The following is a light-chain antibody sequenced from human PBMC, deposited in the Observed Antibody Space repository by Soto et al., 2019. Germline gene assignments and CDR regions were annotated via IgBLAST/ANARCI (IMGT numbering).Light chain of an antibody. J-gene: IGLJ2*01. V-gene: IGLV2-11*01. CDR3: CSYAGNFILI. Sequence: QSALTQPRSVSGSPGQSVTISCTGTRNDVGGYNYISWYQQHPGKAPKLMIYDVSKRPSGVPDRFSGSKSGNTASLTISGLQAEDEADYYCCSYAGNFILIFGGGTKLTVL. CDR1: RNDVGGYNY. CDR2: DVS.